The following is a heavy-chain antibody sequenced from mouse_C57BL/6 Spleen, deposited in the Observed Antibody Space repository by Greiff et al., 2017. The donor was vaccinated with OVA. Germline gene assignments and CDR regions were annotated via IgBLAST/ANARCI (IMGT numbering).Heavy chain of an antibody. CDR3: ARSTGRSYSAMDY. J-gene: IGHJ4*01. V-gene: IGHV1-50*01. D-gene: IGHD1-1*01. Sequence: QVQLQQPGAELVKPGASVKLSCKASGYTFTSYWMPWVKQRPGQGLEWIGEIDPSDSSTNYNQKFKGQATLTVDTSSSTAYMQLSSLTSEDSAVYYCARSTGRSYSAMDYWGQGTSVTVSS. CDR2: IDPSDSST. CDR1: GYTFTSYW.